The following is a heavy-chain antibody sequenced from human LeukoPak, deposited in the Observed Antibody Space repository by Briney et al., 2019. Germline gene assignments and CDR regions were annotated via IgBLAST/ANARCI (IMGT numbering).Heavy chain of an antibody. CDR3: HGEDRQLGAGGP. Sequence: ALVKVSCKASGYTFTGYYMHWVRQAPGQGLEWMGWINPNSGGTNYAQKFQGRVTMTRDTSISTAYMELSRLRSDDTAVYYCHGEDRQLGAGGPWGQGTLVTVSS. D-gene: IGHD6-6*01. CDR1: GYTFTGYY. CDR2: INPNSGGT. J-gene: IGHJ5*02. V-gene: IGHV1-2*02.